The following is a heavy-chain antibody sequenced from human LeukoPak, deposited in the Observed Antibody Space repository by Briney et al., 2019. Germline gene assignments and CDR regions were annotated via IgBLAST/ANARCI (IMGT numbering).Heavy chain of an antibody. CDR1: GGSFSGYY. CDR3: ARVQRKRGIEGPTRYYMDV. V-gene: IGHV4-34*01. D-gene: IGHD6-13*01. CDR2: INHSGST. J-gene: IGHJ6*03. Sequence: SETLSLTCAVYGGSFSGYYWSWIRQPPGKGLEWIGEINHSGSTNYNPSLKSRVTISVDTSKNQFSLKLSSVTAADTAVYYCARVQRKRGIEGPTRYYMDVWGKGTTVTVPS.